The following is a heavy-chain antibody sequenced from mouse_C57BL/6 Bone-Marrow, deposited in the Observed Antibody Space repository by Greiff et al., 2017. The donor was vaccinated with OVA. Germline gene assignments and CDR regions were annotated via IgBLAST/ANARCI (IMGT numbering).Heavy chain of an antibody. CDR2: IDPSDSYT. D-gene: IGHD2-3*01. CDR1: GYTFTSYW. CDR3: ARWRMVTAWFAY. V-gene: IGHV1-59*01. Sequence: QVQLQQPGAELVRPGTSAKLSCKASGYTFTSYWMHWVKQRPGQGLEWIGVIDPSDSYTNYNQKFKGKATLTVDTSSSTAYMQLISLTSEDSAVYDCARWRMVTAWFAYWGQGTLVTVSA. J-gene: IGHJ3*01.